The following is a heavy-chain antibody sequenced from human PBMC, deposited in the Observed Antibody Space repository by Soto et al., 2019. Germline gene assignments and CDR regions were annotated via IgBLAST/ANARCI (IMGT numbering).Heavy chain of an antibody. V-gene: IGHV4-30-2*01. CDR1: GGSISSGGYS. D-gene: IGHD7-27*01. CDR3: ARAPWGTRYGMDV. J-gene: IGHJ6*02. Sequence: SETLSLTCAVSGGSISSGGYSWSWIRQPPGKGLEWIGYIYHSGSAYYSPSLKSRVSMSVDRSKSQFSLMLSSVTAADTAVYYCARAPWGTRYGMDVWGQGTTVTVSS. CDR2: IYHSGSA.